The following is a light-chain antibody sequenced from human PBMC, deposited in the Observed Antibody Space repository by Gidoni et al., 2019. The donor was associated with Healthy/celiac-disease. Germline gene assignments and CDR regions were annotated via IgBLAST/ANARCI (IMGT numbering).Light chain of an antibody. CDR3: QQ. CDR1: QDISNY. J-gene: IGKJ3*01. Sequence: DIQLPQSPSSLSASVGDRVTITCQASQDISNYLNWYQQKPGKAPKLLIYDASNLETGVPSRFSGSGSGTDFTFTISSLQPEDIATYYCQQFGPGTKVDIK. CDR2: DAS. V-gene: IGKV1-33*01.